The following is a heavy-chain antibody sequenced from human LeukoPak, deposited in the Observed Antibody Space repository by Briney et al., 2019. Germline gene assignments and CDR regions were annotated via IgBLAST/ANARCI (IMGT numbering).Heavy chain of an antibody. CDR1: GYTFTGYY. CDR2: INPNSGDT. D-gene: IGHD1-26*01. CDR3: ARGLGWDSGTYLGA. Sequence: ASVKVSCKASGYTFTGYYMHWVRQAPRQGLEWMGWINPNSGDTNYAQKFQGRVSMTRDTSISTAYMDLSGLGSDDTALYYCARGLGWDSGTYLGAWGLGTLVTVSS. V-gene: IGHV1-2*02. J-gene: IGHJ5*02.